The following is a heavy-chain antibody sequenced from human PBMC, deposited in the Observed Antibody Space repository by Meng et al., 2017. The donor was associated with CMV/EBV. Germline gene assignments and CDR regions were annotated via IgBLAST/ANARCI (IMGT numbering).Heavy chain of an antibody. Sequence: SETLSLTCTVPGCSTISGTYLWDWVRQPPGKGLERIGSINYSGTTYYKSSFKSRGTMSTDTSKNQFSLKVTSVTAADTAVYYCARLVVVTDYINYFEDWGQGTMVTVSS. CDR3: ARLVVVTDYINYFED. CDR2: INYSGTT. CDR1: GCSTISGTYL. V-gene: IGHV4-39*07. D-gene: IGHD2-2*01. J-gene: IGHJ4*01.